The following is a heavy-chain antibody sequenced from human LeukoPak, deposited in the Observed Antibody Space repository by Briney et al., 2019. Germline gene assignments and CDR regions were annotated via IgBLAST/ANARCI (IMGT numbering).Heavy chain of an antibody. CDR3: VRRGDTSSGWGDHDY. D-gene: IGHD6-19*01. V-gene: IGHV3-23*01. Sequence: GGSLRLACAAAGLTFNRNASSWVRQAPGKGLEWVSTIGGSADKTFYADSVKGRFTISRDNSKSMLHLQMSSLTGEDTALYYCVRRGDTSSGWGDHDYWGQGAPVTVSS. CDR1: GLTFNRNA. CDR2: IGGSADKT. J-gene: IGHJ4*02.